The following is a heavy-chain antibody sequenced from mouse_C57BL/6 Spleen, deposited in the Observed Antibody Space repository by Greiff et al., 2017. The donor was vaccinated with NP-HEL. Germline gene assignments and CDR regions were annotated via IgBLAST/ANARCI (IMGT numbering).Heavy chain of an antibody. D-gene: IGHD1-1*01. J-gene: IGHJ3*01. Sequence: QVQLKQSGPELVKPGASVKLSCKASGYTFTSYDINWVKQRPGQGLEWIGWIYPRDGSTKYNEKFKGKATLTVDTSSSTAYMELHSLTSEDSAVYFCAREQNFHYYGSSYGFAYWGQGTLVTVSA. V-gene: IGHV1-85*01. CDR3: AREQNFHYYGSSYGFAY. CDR2: IYPRDGST. CDR1: GYTFTSYD.